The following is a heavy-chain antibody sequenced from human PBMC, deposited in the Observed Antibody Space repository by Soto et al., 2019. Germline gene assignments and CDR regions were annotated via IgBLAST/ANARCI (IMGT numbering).Heavy chain of an antibody. Sequence: LTCDVNGGSCSGSSYSCIPAPQWKGLECIGEFNHSGTNNYTPPLKSRVTISVDTPKNQFSLKLSSVTAADTAVYYCARGGTRRGSSRPSGPRLDYWGQVTLVTVS. J-gene: IGHJ4*02. D-gene: IGHD6-6*01. CDR2: FNHSGTN. V-gene: IGHV4-34*01. CDR1: GGSCSGSS. CDR3: ARGGTRRGSSRPSGPRLDY.